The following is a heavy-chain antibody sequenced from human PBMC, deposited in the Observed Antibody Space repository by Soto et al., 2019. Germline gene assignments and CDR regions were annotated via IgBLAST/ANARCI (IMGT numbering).Heavy chain of an antibody. Sequence: SETLSLTCAVSGGSISSGGYSWSWIRQPPGKGLEWIGYIYYSGSTNYNPSLKSRVTISVDTSKNQFSLKLSSVTAADTAVYYCARHNYYGSGSYYDFDYWGQGTLVTVSS. J-gene: IGHJ4*02. CDR3: ARHNYYGSGSYYDFDY. CDR1: GGSISSGGYS. D-gene: IGHD3-10*01. CDR2: IYYSGST. V-gene: IGHV4-61*08.